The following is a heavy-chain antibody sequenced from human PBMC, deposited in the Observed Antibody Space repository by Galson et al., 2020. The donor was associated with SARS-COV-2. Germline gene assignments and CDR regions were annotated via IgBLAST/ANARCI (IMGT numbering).Heavy chain of an antibody. Sequence: SGPTPVKPTPTITLTYTLSGFSLSSSGMGVGGIRQPPGKALKRLALIYCDDDEHYSPSLKSRLTITKATSKNQVVLTMTNMDPVDTGTYYCAHVLYFESSGYWGFDYWGQGTRVIVSS. V-gene: IGHV2-5*02. CDR3: AHVLYFESSGYWGFDY. CDR2: IYCDDDE. D-gene: IGHD3-22*01. J-gene: IGHJ4*02. CDR1: GFSLSSSGMG.